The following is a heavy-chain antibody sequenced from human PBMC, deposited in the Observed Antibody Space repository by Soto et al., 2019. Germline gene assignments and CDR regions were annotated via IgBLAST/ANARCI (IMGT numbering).Heavy chain of an antibody. Sequence: GGSLRLSCAASGFTFSDYYMSWIRQAPGKGLEWVSYISSSGSTIYYADSVKGRFTISRDNAKNSLYLQMNSLRAEDTAVYYCARHPTAGQEDAFDIWGQGTMVTVSS. CDR2: ISSSGSTI. V-gene: IGHV3-11*01. CDR3: ARHPTAGQEDAFDI. CDR1: GFTFSDYY. J-gene: IGHJ3*02. D-gene: IGHD1-1*01.